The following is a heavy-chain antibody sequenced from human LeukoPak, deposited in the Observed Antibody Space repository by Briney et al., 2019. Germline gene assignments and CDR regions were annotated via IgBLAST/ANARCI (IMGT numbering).Heavy chain of an antibody. Sequence: GGSLRLSCAASGFTFRTYGMHWVRQAPGKGLEWGAFIRNDGTIKYYADSVKGRFTISRDNSKNTLYLQMNSLRAEDTAVYYCAKTGSSSWGYFDYWGQGTLVTVSS. J-gene: IGHJ4*02. V-gene: IGHV3-30*02. D-gene: IGHD6-13*01. CDR1: GFTFRTYG. CDR3: AKTGSSSWGYFDY. CDR2: IRNDGTIK.